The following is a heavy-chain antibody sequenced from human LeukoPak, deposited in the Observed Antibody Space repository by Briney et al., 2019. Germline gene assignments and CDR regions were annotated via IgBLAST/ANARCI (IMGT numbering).Heavy chain of an antibody. Sequence: SETLSLTCTVSGGSISSYYWSWIRQPPGKGLEWIGYIYYSGSTNYNPSLKSRVTISVDTSKNQFSLKLSSVTAADTAVYYCARGGYSYGYGYWGQGTLSPSPQ. V-gene: IGHV4-59*01. J-gene: IGHJ4*02. CDR1: GGSISSYY. D-gene: IGHD5-18*01. CDR3: ARGGYSYGYGY. CDR2: IYYSGST.